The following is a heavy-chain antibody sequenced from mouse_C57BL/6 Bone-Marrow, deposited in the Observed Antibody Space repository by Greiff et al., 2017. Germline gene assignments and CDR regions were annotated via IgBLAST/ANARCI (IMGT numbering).Heavy chain of an antibody. V-gene: IGHV1-55*01. CDR3: ARIYYYGSSYDWYFDV. D-gene: IGHD1-1*01. CDR2: IYPGSGST. Sequence: QVHVKQSGAELVKPGASVKMSCKASGYTFTSYWITWVKQRPGQGLEWIGDIYPGSGSTNYNEKFKSKATLTVDTSSSTAYMQLSSLTSEDSAVYYCARIYYYGSSYDWYFDVWGTGTTVTVSS. J-gene: IGHJ1*03. CDR1: GYTFTSYW.